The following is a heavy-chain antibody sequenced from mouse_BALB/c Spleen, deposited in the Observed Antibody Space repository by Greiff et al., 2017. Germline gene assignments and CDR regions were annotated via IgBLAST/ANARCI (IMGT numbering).Heavy chain of an antibody. CDR2: INPSTGYT. J-gene: IGHJ2*01. Sequence: QVHVKQSGAELAKPGASVKMSCKASGYTFTSYWMHWVKQRPGQGLEWIGYINPSTGYTEYNQKFKDKATLTADKSSSTAYMQLSSLTSEDSAVYYCARRGPFDYWGQGTTLTVSS. CDR3: ARRGPFDY. V-gene: IGHV1-7*01. D-gene: IGHD1-1*02. CDR1: GYTFTSYW.